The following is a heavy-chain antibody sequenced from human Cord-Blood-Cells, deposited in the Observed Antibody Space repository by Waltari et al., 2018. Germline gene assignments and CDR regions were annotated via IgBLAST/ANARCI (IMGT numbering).Heavy chain of an antibody. CDR3: ARANWGRGDAFDI. J-gene: IGHJ3*02. V-gene: IGHV1-2*02. D-gene: IGHD7-27*01. Sequence: QVQLVQSGAEVKKPGASVKVSCEASGYTFPAYYMHWVRQAPGQGLEWMGWINPNSGGTNYAQKFQGRVTMTRDTSISTAYMELSRLRSDDTAVYYCARANWGRGDAFDIWGQGTMVTVSS. CDR2: INPNSGGT. CDR1: GYTFPAYY.